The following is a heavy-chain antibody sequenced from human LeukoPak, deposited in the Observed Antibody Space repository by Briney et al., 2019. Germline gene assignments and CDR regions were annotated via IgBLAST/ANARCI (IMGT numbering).Heavy chain of an antibody. J-gene: IGHJ4*02. D-gene: IGHD3-3*01. Sequence: ASVTVSCKVSGNSLSELSIQWVRQAPGKGLECMGGFDPEEAKMVYAQNFQGRVTIAEDTSTQTAYMELSGLTPDDTAVYYCTTRSGDFWSGFVNWGQGTLVTVSS. V-gene: IGHV1-24*01. CDR2: FDPEEAKM. CDR1: GNSLSELS. CDR3: TTRSGDFWSGFVN.